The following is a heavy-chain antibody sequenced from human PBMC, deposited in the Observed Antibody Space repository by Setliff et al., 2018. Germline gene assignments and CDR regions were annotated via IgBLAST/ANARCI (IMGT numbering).Heavy chain of an antibody. V-gene: IGHV4-30-4*08. CDR2: IYSSGST. CDR3: ARESRYYYDNLGTLDY. D-gene: IGHD3-22*01. CDR1: GGSISSGDYY. Sequence: SEALSLTCTVSGGSISSGDYYWSWIRQPPGKGLEWIGYIYSSGSTYYNPSRKSRVSISVDTSKNQFSLKLSSVTAADTAVYYCARESRYYYDNLGTLDYWGQGTLFTVSS. J-gene: IGHJ4*02.